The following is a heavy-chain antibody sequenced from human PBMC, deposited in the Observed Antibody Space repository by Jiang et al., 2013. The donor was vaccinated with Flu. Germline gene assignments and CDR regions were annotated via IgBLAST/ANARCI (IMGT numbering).Heavy chain of an antibody. V-gene: IGHV3-30*02. CDR2: IWHDGSNK. D-gene: IGHD2-2*01. Sequence: ESGGGVVQPGGSLRLSCEASGFSFSFFRMHWVRQAPGKGLEWVASIWHDGSNKYSADSVKGRFTISRDNSKSTLYLQMNTVRPEDSALYYCATLRGSSYDTYLMDIWGQGTSVTVSS. J-gene: IGHJ6*02. CDR3: ATLRGSSYDTYLMDI. CDR1: GFSFSFFR.